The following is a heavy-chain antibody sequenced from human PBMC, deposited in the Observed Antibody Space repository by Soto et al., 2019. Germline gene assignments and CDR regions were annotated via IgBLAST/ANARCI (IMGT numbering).Heavy chain of an antibody. CDR2: INPSGGSA. CDR3: ARGYSNHYFDH. Sequence: QVQLVQSGAEVQKPGASVKVSCKASGYTFTSYYMHWLRQAPGQGPEWIGIINPSGGSATYAQNFQGRVTMTRDTSTSTVYMQVSSLRSEDTALYYCARGYSNHYFDHWGQGTLVTVSS. CDR1: GYTFTSYY. D-gene: IGHD4-4*01. V-gene: IGHV1-46*01. J-gene: IGHJ4*02.